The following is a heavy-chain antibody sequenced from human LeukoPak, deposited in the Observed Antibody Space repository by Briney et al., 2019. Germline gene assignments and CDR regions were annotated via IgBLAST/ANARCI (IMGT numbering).Heavy chain of an antibody. V-gene: IGHV4-39*07. Sequence: SETLSLTCTVSGGSISSSSYYWGWIREPRGKGLEGIGSIYYSGSTYYNPSLKSRVPISVDTSKTQFSLKLSSVTAADTAVYYCVCGYPRYNWFAPWGQGTLVTVSS. CDR2: IYYSGST. CDR3: VCGYPRYNWFAP. J-gene: IGHJ5*02. D-gene: IGHD2-21*01. CDR1: GGSISSSSYY.